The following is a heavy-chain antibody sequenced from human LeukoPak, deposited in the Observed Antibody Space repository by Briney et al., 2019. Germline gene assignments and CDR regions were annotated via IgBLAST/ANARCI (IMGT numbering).Heavy chain of an antibody. Sequence: GGSLRLSCAASGFTVSSKYMNWVRQAPGKGLEWVSAISGSGGSTYYADSVKGRFTISRDNSKNTLYLQMNSLRAEDTAVYYCAKDRRAGSYDYWGQGTLVTVSS. CDR1: GFTVSSKY. CDR3: AKDRRAGSYDY. J-gene: IGHJ4*02. V-gene: IGHV3-23*01. D-gene: IGHD3-10*01. CDR2: ISGSGGST.